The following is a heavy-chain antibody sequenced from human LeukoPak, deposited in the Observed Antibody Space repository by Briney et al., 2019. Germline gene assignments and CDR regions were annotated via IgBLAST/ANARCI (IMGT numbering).Heavy chain of an antibody. CDR1: GFTFSTYA. J-gene: IGHJ4*02. CDR3: AKHPYNWDYFDEF. D-gene: IGHD1-7*01. Sequence: GGSLRLSCAASGFTFSTYAMSLVRQAPGKGLEWVYAISGGGGTTYYADSVKGRFTISRDNSKNTLYLQMNSLRAEDTALYYCAKHPYNWDYFDEFWGQGTLVTVSS. CDR2: ISGGGGTT. V-gene: IGHV3-23*01.